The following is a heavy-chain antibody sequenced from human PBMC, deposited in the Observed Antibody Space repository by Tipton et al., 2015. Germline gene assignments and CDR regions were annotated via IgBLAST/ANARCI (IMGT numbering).Heavy chain of an antibody. J-gene: IGHJ5*02. CDR2: VNHSGFT. CDR3: ARGVGAPYNWFDP. Sequence: LRLSCAVHGASFSAYYWTWIRRPPGKGLEWLGEVNHSGFTNYNPSLMSRVTMSVDTSKNQFSLKLSSVTAADTAVYYCARGVGAPYNWFDPWGQGTLVVVSS. CDR1: GASFSAYY. V-gene: IGHV4-34*01. D-gene: IGHD1-26*01.